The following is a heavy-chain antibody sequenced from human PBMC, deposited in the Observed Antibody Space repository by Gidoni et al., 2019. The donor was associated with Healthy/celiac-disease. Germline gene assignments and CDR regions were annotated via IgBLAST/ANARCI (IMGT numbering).Heavy chain of an antibody. D-gene: IGHD6-19*01. CDR3: AKGQQWLVHPIYFDY. CDR2: ISGSCCST. Sequence: EVQLLESGGGLVQPGGSLRLSGEASGFTFSRYAMSWVRQAPGNGLEWVSAISGSCCSTYYADSVKGRFTISRDNSKNTLYLQMNSLRAEDTAVYYCAKGQQWLVHPIYFDYWGQGTLVTVSS. CDR1: GFTFSRYA. J-gene: IGHJ4*02. V-gene: IGHV3-23*01.